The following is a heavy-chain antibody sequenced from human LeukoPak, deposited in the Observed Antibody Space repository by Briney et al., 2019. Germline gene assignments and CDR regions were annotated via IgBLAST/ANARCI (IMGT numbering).Heavy chain of an antibody. V-gene: IGHV3-21*01. CDR2: ISSSSSYI. D-gene: IGHD3-10*01. J-gene: IGHJ6*02. CDR3: AREWFGAEEFYYYYYYGMDV. CDR1: GFTFSGYS. Sequence: GGSLRLSCAASGFTFSGYSVNWVRQAPGKGLEWVSSISSSSSYIYYADSVKGRFTISRDNAKNSLYLQMNSLRAEDTAVYYCAREWFGAEEFYYYYYYGMDVWGQGTTVTVSS.